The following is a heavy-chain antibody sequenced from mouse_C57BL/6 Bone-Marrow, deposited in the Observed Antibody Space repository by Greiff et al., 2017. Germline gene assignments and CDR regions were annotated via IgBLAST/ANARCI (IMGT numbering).Heavy chain of an antibody. Sequence: SGPELVKPGASVKISCKASGYTFTDYYINWVKQRPGQGLEWIGWIFPGSGSTYYNEKFKGKSTLTVDNSSSTAYMLLSSLTSEDSAVYFCARVTTVVAYYAMDYWGQGTSVTVSS. CDR1: GYTFTDYY. CDR3: ARVTTVVAYYAMDY. V-gene: IGHV1-75*01. CDR2: IFPGSGST. D-gene: IGHD1-1*01. J-gene: IGHJ4*01.